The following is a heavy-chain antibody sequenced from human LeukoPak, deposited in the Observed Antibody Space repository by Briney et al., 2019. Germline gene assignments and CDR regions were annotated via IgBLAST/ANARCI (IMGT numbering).Heavy chain of an antibody. CDR2: ISSSSSYI. CDR1: GFTFSSYS. Sequence: GGSLRLSCAASGFTFSSYSMNWVRQAPGKGLEWVSSISSSSSYIYYADSVKGRFTISRDNAKNSLYLQMNSLRAEDTAVYYCARDRKERSSYYTDYWGQGTLVTVSS. J-gene: IGHJ4*02. CDR3: ARDRKERSSYYTDY. V-gene: IGHV3-21*01. D-gene: IGHD3-22*01.